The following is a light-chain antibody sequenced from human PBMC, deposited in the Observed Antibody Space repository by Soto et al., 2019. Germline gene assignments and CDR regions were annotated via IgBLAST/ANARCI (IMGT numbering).Light chain of an antibody. V-gene: IGLV2-8*01. J-gene: IGLJ3*02. CDR3: SSYAGSNNWV. CDR1: SSDVGDYNY. CDR2: EVS. Sequence: QSVLTQPPSASGSPGQSVTISCTGTSSDVGDYNYVSWYQQHPGKAPKLMIYEVSKRPSGVPDRFSGSKSGNTASLTVSGLQAEDEADYYCSSYAGSNNWVFGGGTKLHRP.